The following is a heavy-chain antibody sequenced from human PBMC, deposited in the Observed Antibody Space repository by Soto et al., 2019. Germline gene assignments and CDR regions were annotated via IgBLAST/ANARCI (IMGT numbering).Heavy chain of an antibody. V-gene: IGHV1-18*01. CDR2: ISAYNGNT. CDR1: CFTFSRYG. J-gene: IGHJ6*02. Sequence: GASVEVSCKASCFTFSRYGISWVRQAPGQRLEWMGWISAYNGNTNYAQKLQGRVTMTTDTSTSTAYMELRSLRSDDTAVYYCARVTGLGDNYYYGMDVWGQGTTVTVSS. D-gene: IGHD2-21*01. CDR3: ARVTGLGDNYYYGMDV.